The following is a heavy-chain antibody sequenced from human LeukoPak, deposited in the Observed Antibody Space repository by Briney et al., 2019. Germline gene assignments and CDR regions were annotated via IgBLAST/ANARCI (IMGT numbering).Heavy chain of an antibody. D-gene: IGHD3/OR15-3a*01. V-gene: IGHV4-39*01. CDR2: TYYSGST. CDR3: SRTRYDYWSDPYYYYGMDV. Sequence: PSETLSLTCTVSGGSISSSSYYWGWIRQPPGKGLEWVGSTYYSGSTYYNPSLKSQVTISVDTSKNQFSLKLSSVTAADTAVYYCSRTRYDYWSDPYYYYGMDVWGQGTTVTVSS. J-gene: IGHJ6*02. CDR1: GGSISSSSYY.